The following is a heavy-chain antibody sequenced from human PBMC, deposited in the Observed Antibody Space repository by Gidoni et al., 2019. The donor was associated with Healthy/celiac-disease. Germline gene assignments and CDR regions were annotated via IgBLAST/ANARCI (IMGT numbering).Heavy chain of an antibody. CDR1: GGSISSYY. CDR2: IYYSGST. J-gene: IGHJ6*02. CDR3: ARDTYGITIFGQENYYYYGMDV. Sequence: QVQLQESGPGLVKPSETLSLTCTVSGGSISSYYWSWIRQPPGKGLEWIGYIYYSGSTNYNPSLKSRVTISVDTSKNQFSLKLSSVTAADTAVYYCARDTYGITIFGQENYYYYGMDVWGQGTTVTVSS. D-gene: IGHD3-3*01. V-gene: IGHV4-59*01.